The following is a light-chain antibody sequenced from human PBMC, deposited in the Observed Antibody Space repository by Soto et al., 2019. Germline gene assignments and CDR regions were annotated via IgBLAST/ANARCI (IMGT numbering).Light chain of an antibody. J-gene: IGLJ2*01. V-gene: IGLV2-14*03. CDR2: DVT. CDR1: SSDVGGYDY. CDR3: TSHTSSSAVV. Sequence: QSVRTQPASVSGSPGQSITISCSGTSSDVGGYDYVSWYQRHPGKAPRLMIYDVTNRPSGVSDRFSGSKSGNTASLTISGLQTEDEADYYCTSHTSSSAVVFGGGTKVTVL.